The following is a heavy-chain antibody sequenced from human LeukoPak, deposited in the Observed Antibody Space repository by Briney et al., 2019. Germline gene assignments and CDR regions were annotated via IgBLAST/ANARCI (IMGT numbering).Heavy chain of an antibody. J-gene: IGHJ6*03. Sequence: GGSLRLSRAASGFTFDDYGMSWVRQAPGKGLEWVSGINWNGGSTGDADSVKGRFTISRDNSKNTLYLQMNSLRAEDTAVYYCAKGYGWEASYYYYYMDVWGKGTTVTISS. V-gene: IGHV3-20*04. CDR2: INWNGGST. CDR3: AKGYGWEASYYYYYMDV. D-gene: IGHD1-26*01. CDR1: GFTFDDYG.